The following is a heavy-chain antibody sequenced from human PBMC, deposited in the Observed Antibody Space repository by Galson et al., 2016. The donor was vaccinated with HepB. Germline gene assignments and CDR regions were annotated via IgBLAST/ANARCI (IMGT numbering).Heavy chain of an antibody. V-gene: IGHV3-48*01. CDR1: GFTFSSYG. CDR3: ATSDSGSDTFVDV. J-gene: IGHJ6*02. D-gene: IGHD2/OR15-2a*01. Sequence: SLRLSCAASGFTFSSYGMNWIRQAPGKGLEWVSYISRGSGTIYYADSVRGRFTVSRDNARNSLYLQMNSLRGEDTAVYYCATSDSGSDTFVDVWGQGTTVIVTS. CDR2: ISRGSGTI.